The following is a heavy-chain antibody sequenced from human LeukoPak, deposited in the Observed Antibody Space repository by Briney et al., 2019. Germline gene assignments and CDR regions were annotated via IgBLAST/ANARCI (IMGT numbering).Heavy chain of an antibody. CDR3: ATVAITMVRGASPLDY. V-gene: IGHV1-24*01. Sequence: ASVKVSCKVSGYTLTELSMHWVRQAPGKGLEWMGGFDPEDGETIYAQKFQGRVIMTEDTSTDTAYMELSSLRSEDTAVYYCATVAITMVRGASPLDYWGQGTLVTVSS. J-gene: IGHJ4*02. D-gene: IGHD3-10*01. CDR1: GYTLTELS. CDR2: FDPEDGET.